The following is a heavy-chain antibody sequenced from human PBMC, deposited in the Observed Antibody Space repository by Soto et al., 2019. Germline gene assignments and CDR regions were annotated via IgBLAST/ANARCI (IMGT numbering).Heavy chain of an antibody. J-gene: IGHJ6*03. D-gene: IGHD2-2*01. Sequence: EVQLVESGGGLVQPGRSLRLSCAASGFSFDEYAMHWVRQAPGKGLERVSGVSWNSGTMGYGDSVRGRFAISRDNAKNSLYLQMNSLTTEDTALYYCAKGFCSSTRCLTYSYMDVWGKGTTVTVSS. CDR2: VSWNSGTM. CDR3: AKGFCSSTRCLTYSYMDV. V-gene: IGHV3-9*01. CDR1: GFSFDEYA.